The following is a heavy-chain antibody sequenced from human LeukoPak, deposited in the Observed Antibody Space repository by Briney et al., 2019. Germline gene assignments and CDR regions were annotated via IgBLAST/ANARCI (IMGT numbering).Heavy chain of an antibody. Sequence: PGGSLRLSCAASRFIFSSYAMSWVRQAPGKGLEWVSAITGSGGTTYYADSVKGRFTISRDNSKNTLYLRMNSLRAEDTALYYCAKNGGVRSGSCYYYFGFWGQGAQVTVSS. D-gene: IGHD3-10*01. J-gene: IGHJ4*02. CDR1: RFIFSSYA. V-gene: IGHV3-23*01. CDR2: ITGSGGTT. CDR3: AKNGGVRSGSCYYYFGF.